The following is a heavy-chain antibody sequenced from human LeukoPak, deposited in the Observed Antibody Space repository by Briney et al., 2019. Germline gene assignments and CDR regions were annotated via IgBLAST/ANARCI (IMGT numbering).Heavy chain of an antibody. CDR1: GGSFSGYY. D-gene: IGHD1-26*01. V-gene: IGHV4-34*01. Sequence: SETLSLTCAVYGGSFSGYYWSWIRQPPGKGLEWIGEINHSGSTNYNPSLKSRVTMSVDTSKNQFSLKLSSVTAADTAVYYCARGRIDFDYWGQGTLVTVSS. CDR3: ARGRIDFDY. J-gene: IGHJ4*02. CDR2: INHSGST.